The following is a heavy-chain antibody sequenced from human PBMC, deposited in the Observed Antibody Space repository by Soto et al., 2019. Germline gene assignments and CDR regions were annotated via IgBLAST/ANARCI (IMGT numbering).Heavy chain of an antibody. V-gene: IGHV3-64D*08. CDR1: GFTFSSYA. J-gene: IGHJ4*02. CDR3: VKCFALGYSYAPGPPGYFDY. D-gene: IGHD5-18*01. CDR2: ISSNGGST. Sequence: PGGSLRHSCSASGFTFSSYAMHWVRQAPGKGLEYVSAISSNGGSTYYADSVKGRFTISRDNSKNTLYLQMSSLRAEDTAVYYCVKCFALGYSYAPGPPGYFDYWGQGTLVTVSS.